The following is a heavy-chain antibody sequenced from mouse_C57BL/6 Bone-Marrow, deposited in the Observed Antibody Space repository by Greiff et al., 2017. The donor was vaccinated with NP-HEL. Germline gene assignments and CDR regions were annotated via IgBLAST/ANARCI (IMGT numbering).Heavy chain of an antibody. CDR1: GYTFTSYW. CDR3: ARGYLYYYAMDY. Sequence: VQLQQSGAELVRPGTSVKLSCKASGYTFTSYWMHWVKQRPGQGLEWIGVIDPSDSYTNYNQKFKGKATLTVDTSSSTAYMQLSSLTSEDSAVYDCARGYLYYYAMDYWGQGTSVTVSS. D-gene: IGHD5-5*01. CDR2: IDPSDSYT. V-gene: IGHV1-59*01. J-gene: IGHJ4*01.